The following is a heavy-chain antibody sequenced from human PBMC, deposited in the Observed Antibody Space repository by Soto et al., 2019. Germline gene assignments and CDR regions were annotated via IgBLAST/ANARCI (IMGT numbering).Heavy chain of an antibody. CDR2: ITGSGDAT. Sequence: ELQLLESGGGLVQPGGSLRLSCAGFTFNGQDMIYAMTWVRQAPGKGLEWVSSITGSGDATYYADSVKGRFTISRHNSRNTLYRQMSCLRGEDPAVYYCADGDGPGGGCGGDFWGQGILVTVSS. D-gene: IGHD6-19*01. J-gene: IGHJ4*02. V-gene: IGHV3-23*01. CDR3: ADGDGPGGGCGGDF. CDR1: FTFNGQDMIYA.